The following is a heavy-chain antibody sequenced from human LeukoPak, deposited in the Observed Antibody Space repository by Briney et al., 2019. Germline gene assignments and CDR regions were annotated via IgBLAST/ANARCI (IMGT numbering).Heavy chain of an antibody. CDR3: ARENSGSYREFDY. CDR1: GGSISSYY. D-gene: IGHD1-26*01. CDR2: IYTSGST. Sequence: SETLSLTCTVSGGSISSYYWSWIRQPAGKGLEWIGRIYTSGSTDYNASLKSRVSMSVDTSKNQFSLKLSSVTAAGTAVFYCARENSGSYREFDYWGQGTLVTVSS. V-gene: IGHV4-4*07. J-gene: IGHJ4*02.